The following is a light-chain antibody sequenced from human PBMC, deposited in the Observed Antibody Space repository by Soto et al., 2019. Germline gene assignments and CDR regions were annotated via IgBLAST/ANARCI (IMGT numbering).Light chain of an antibody. CDR2: DVS. Sequence: QSALTQPASVSGSPGQSITISCTGTSSDVGGYDYVSWYQQYPGKAPKLMIFDVSNRPSGVSNRFSGSKSGNTASLTISGIQAENAADYYCSSYASSSTVVFGGGTKLTVL. CDR3: SSYASSSTVV. V-gene: IGLV2-14*01. J-gene: IGLJ2*01. CDR1: SSDVGGYDY.